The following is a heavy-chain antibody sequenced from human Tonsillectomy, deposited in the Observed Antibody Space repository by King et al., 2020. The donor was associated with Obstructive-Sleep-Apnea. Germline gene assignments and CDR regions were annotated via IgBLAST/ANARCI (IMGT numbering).Heavy chain of an antibody. V-gene: IGHV4-39*07. Sequence: QLQESGPGLVRPSETLSLTCTVSGGSISSSSYYWDWIRQPPGKGLQWIGTINYSGNTYYNPSLKRRVTISVDTSKDQFSLNLSSVTAADTAMYYCARDYNRLVIDSWGQGTLVTVSS. CDR3: ARDYNRLVIDS. J-gene: IGHJ4*02. D-gene: IGHD3-9*01. CDR2: INYSGNT. CDR1: GGSISSSSYY.